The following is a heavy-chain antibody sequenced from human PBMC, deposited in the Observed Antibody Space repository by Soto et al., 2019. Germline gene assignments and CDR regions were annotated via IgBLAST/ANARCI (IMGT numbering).Heavy chain of an antibody. CDR3: ARGLLGIAVAGTLGYFDD. J-gene: IGHJ4*02. CDR2: IYHSGST. CDR1: GGSISSSNW. D-gene: IGHD6-19*01. V-gene: IGHV4-4*02. Sequence: QVQLQESGPGLVKPSGTLSLTCAVSGGSISSSNWWSWVRQPPGKGLEWIGEIYHSGSTNYNPCLKSPVSISVDKAKIQVCLKLSSVPAADTAVYYCARGLLGIAVAGTLGYFDDWGQGTLVTVSS.